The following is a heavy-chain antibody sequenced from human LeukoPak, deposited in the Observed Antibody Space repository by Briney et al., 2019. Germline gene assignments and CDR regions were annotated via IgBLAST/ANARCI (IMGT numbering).Heavy chain of an antibody. V-gene: IGHV3-66*02. Sequence: GGSLRLSCAASGFTVSSNYMSWVRQAPGKGLEWVSVIYSGGSTYYADSVKGRFTISRDNSKNTLYLQMNSLRAEDTAVYYCARVGGSGGPSEEYYFDYWGQGTLITVSS. CDR1: GFTVSSNY. CDR3: ARVGGSGGPSEEYYFDY. D-gene: IGHD6-19*01. CDR2: IYSGGST. J-gene: IGHJ4*02.